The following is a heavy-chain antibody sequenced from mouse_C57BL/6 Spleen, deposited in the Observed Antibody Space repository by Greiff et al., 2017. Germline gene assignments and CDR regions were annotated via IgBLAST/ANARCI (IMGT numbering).Heavy chain of an antibody. CDR1: GYTFTDYY. J-gene: IGHJ3*01. D-gene: IGHD1-1*01. CDR3: ARDGSREGFFAY. V-gene: IGHV1-26*01. CDR2: INPNNGGT. Sequence: EVQLQESGPELVKPGASVKISCKASGYTFTDYYMNWVKQSHGKSLEWIGDINPNNGGTSYNQKFKGKATLTVDKSSSTAYMELRSLTSEDSAVYYCARDGSREGFFAYWGQGTLVTVSA.